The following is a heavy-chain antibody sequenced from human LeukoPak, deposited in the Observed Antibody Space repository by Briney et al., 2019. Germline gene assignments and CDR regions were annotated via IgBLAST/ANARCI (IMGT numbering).Heavy chain of an antibody. J-gene: IGHJ4*02. CDR2: IIPIFGRA. CDR1: GGTFSSYA. Sequence: SVNVSCKASGGTFSSYAISWVRQAPGQGLEWMGGIIPIFGRANYAQKFQGRVTITADESTSTAYMELSSLRSEDTAVYYCAWVATINWYFDYWGQGTLVTVSS. CDR3: AWVATINWYFDY. D-gene: IGHD5-24*01. V-gene: IGHV1-69*13.